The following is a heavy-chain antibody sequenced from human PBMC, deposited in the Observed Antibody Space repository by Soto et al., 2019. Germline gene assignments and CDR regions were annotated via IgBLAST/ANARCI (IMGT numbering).Heavy chain of an antibody. V-gene: IGHV4-39*01. J-gene: IGHJ4*02. CDR3: TRAPYFDWIPSITGLDY. CDR2: IYYDGTT. D-gene: IGHD3-9*01. CDR1: GGSVTSSSYY. Sequence: SETLSLTCTVSGGSVTSSSYYWGWIRQPPGKGPEWIGSIYYDGTTYYNPSLKSRVTISVDTSKNQFSLKVTSVTAADTAVYFCTRAPYFDWIPSITGLDYWGPGTLDTVSS.